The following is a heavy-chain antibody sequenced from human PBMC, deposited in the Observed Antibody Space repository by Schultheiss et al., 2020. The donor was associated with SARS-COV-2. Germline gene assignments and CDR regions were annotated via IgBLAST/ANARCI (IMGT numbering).Heavy chain of an antibody. Sequence: SETLSLTCTVSGGSISSYYWSWIRQPPGKGLEWIGEINHSGSTNYNPSLKSRVTISVDTSKNQFSLKLSSVTAADTAVYYCARDPYCSSTSCYDYYYYGMDVWGQGTTVTVSS. D-gene: IGHD2-2*01. CDR1: GGSISSYY. CDR3: ARDPYCSSTSCYDYYYYGMDV. CDR2: INHSGST. V-gene: IGHV4-59*01. J-gene: IGHJ6*02.